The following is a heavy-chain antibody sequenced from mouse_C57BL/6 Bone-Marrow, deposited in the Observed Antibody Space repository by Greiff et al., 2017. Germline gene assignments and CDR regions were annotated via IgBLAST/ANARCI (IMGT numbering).Heavy chain of an antibody. CDR3: ARQDYVGAMDY. V-gene: IGHV5-12*01. CDR2: ISNGGGST. CDR1: GFTFSDSY. J-gene: IGHJ4*01. Sequence: DVMLVASWGGLVQPGGSLKLSCAASGFTFSDSYMYWVRQTPEKRLEWVAYISNGGGSTYYPDTVKGRFTLSRDNAKNTLYLQMSRLKSEDTAMYYCARQDYVGAMDYWGQGTSVTVSS. D-gene: IGHD2-4*01.